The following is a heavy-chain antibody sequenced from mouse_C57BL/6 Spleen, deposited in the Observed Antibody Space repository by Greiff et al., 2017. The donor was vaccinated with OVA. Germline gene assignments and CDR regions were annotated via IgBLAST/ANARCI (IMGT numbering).Heavy chain of an antibody. Sequence: VQLQQPGAELVKPGASVKLSCKASGYTFTSYWMHWVKQRPGQGLEWIGMIHPNSGSTNYNEKFKSKATLTVDKSSSTAYMQLSSLTSEDSAVYYCAREGMVTRGYFDYWGQGTTLTVSS. CDR3: AREGMVTRGYFDY. J-gene: IGHJ2*01. CDR1: GYTFTSYW. D-gene: IGHD2-1*01. CDR2: IHPNSGST. V-gene: IGHV1-64*01.